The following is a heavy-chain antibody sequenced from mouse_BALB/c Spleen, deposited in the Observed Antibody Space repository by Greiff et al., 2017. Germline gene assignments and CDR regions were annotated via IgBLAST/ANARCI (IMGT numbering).Heavy chain of an antibody. Sequence: EVKLMESGPELVKPGASVKISCKASGYTFTDYNMHWVKQSHGKSLEWIGYIYPYNGGTGYNQKFKSKATLTVDNSSSTAYMELRSLTSEDSAVYYCARGGGSSLYWYFDVWGAGTTVTVSS. V-gene: IGHV1S29*02. CDR2: IYPYNGGT. CDR3: ARGGGSSLYWYFDV. CDR1: GYTFTDYN. J-gene: IGHJ1*01. D-gene: IGHD1-1*01.